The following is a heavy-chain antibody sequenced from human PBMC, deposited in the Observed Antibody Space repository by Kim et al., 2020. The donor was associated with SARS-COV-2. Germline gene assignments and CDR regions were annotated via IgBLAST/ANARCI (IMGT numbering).Heavy chain of an antibody. CDR3: ARDRGHRCSGGSCYLSAFDI. D-gene: IGHD2-15*01. Sequence: RFTYSRDNSKNTLYLQMNSLRAEDTAVYYCARDRGHRCSGGSCYLSAFDIWGQGTMVTVSS. V-gene: IGHV3-53*01. J-gene: IGHJ3*02.